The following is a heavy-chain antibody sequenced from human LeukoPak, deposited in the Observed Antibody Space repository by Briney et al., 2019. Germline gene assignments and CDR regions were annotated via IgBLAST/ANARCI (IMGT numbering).Heavy chain of an antibody. CDR2: ISAYNGNT. CDR3: ARDLQDHGDYAY. J-gene: IGHJ4*02. CDR1: GYTFTSYG. V-gene: IGHV1-18*01. Sequence: ASVKVPYKASGYTFTSYGISWVRQAPGQGLEWMGWISAYNGNTNYAQKLQGRVTMTTDTSTGTAYMELRSLRSDDTAVYYCARDLQDHGDYAYWGQGTLVTVSS. D-gene: IGHD4-17*01.